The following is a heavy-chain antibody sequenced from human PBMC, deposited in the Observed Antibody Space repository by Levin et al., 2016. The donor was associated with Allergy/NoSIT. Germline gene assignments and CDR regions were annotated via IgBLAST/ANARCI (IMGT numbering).Heavy chain of an antibody. CDR3: AKRVITGTTGSYGMDV. J-gene: IGHJ6*02. Sequence: VRQMPGKGLEWVSAISGSGGSTYYADSVKGRFTISRDNSKNTLYLQMNSLRAEDTAVYYCAKRVITGTTGSYGMDVWGQGTTVTVSS. D-gene: IGHD1-7*01. CDR2: ISGSGGST. V-gene: IGHV3-23*01.